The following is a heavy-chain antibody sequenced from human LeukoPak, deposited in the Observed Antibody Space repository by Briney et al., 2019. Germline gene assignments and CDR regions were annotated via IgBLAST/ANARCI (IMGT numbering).Heavy chain of an antibody. V-gene: IGHV3-53*04. Sequence: HTGRSLRLSCAASGFSFSTYGMHWVRQAPGKGLEWVSVIYSGGSTYYADSVKGRFTISRHNSKNTLYLQMNSLRAEDTAVYYCARDKNGMDVWGQGTTVTVSS. J-gene: IGHJ6*02. CDR3: ARDKNGMDV. CDR1: GFSFSTYG. CDR2: IYSGGST.